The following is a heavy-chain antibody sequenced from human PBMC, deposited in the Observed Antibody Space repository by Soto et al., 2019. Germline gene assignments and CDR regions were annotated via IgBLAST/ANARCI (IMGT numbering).Heavy chain of an antibody. D-gene: IGHD3-22*01. Sequence: GESLKISCKGSGYSFTSYWIGWVRQMPGKGLEWMGIIYPGDSDTRYSPSFQGQVTISADKSISTAYLQWSSLKASDTAMYYCARPRASYDSSGWADAFDIWGQRTMVTVSS. CDR1: GYSFTSYW. J-gene: IGHJ3*02. CDR3: ARPRASYDSSGWADAFDI. CDR2: IYPGDSDT. V-gene: IGHV5-51*01.